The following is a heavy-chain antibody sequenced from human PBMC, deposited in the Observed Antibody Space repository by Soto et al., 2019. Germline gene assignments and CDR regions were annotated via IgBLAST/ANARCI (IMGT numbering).Heavy chain of an antibody. CDR2: IYYSGST. Sequence: SETLSLTCTVSGGSISSYYWSWIRQPPGKGLEWIGYIYYSGSTNYNPSLKSRVTISVDTSKNQFSLKLSSVTAADTAVYYCARTTTVTYFDYWGQGTLVTVSS. V-gene: IGHV4-59*01. D-gene: IGHD4-17*01. J-gene: IGHJ4*02. CDR1: GGSISSYY. CDR3: ARTTTVTYFDY.